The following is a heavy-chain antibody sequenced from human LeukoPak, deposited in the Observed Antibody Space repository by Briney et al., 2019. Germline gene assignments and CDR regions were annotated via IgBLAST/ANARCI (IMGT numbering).Heavy chain of an antibody. V-gene: IGHV3-33*06. Sequence: GGSLRLSCTASGFTFSTYGMHWVRQAPGKGLEWVAVIWSDGSNKYYADSVKGRFTISRDNSKNTLYLQMDSLRAEDTAVYYCAKSNSGSQTTVGNWGQGTLVTVSS. D-gene: IGHD1-26*01. J-gene: IGHJ4*02. CDR2: IWSDGSNK. CDR3: AKSNSGSQTTVGN. CDR1: GFTFSTYG.